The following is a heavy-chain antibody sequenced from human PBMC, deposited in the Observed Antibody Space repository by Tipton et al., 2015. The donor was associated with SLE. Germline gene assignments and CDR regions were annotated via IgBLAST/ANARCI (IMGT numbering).Heavy chain of an antibody. V-gene: IGHV4-39*02. J-gene: IGHJ4*02. CDR3: ARDYSSSN. D-gene: IGHD6-13*01. CDR1: GDSISSSSHY. CDR2: IFYSGST. Sequence: TLSLTCTVSGDSISSSSHYWGWIRQPPGKGLEWIGSIFYSGSTYYNPSLESRVTISVDTSKNQFSLKLSSVTAADTAVYYCARDYSSSNWGQGTLVTVSS.